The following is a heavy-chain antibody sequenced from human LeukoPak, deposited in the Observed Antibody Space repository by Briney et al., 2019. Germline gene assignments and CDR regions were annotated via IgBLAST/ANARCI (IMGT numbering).Heavy chain of an antibody. CDR3: ARSNPNRNALDL. CDR1: GFTLNSYW. Sequence: GGSLRLACAASGFTLNSYWMSWVRQAPGRGLEWVANIKKDGSEESYLDSVKGRFTVSRDNAKNSLFLQMNSLRGEDTAVYYCARSNPNRNALDLWGQGTMVTISS. V-gene: IGHV3-7*01. J-gene: IGHJ3*01. D-gene: IGHD1-14*01. CDR2: IKKDGSEE.